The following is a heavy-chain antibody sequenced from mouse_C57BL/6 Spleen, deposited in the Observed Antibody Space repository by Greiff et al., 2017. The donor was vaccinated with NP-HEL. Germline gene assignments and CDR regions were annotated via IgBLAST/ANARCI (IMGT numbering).Heavy chain of an antibody. V-gene: IGHV5-6*02. CDR1: GFTFSSYG. D-gene: IGHD1-1*01. CDR2: ISSGGSYT. Sequence: DVKLVESGGDLVKPGGSLKLSCAASGFTFSSYGMSWVRQTPDKRLEWVATISSGGSYTYYPDSVKGRFTISRDNAKNTLYLQMSSLKSEDTAMYYCARQGYYGSSKAMDYWGQGTSVTVSS. CDR3: ARQGYYGSSKAMDY. J-gene: IGHJ4*01.